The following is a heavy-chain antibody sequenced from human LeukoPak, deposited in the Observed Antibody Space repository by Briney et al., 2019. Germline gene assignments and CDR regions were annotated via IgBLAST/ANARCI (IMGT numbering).Heavy chain of an antibody. Sequence: GGSLRLSCAASGFTVSSNYMSWVRQAPGKGLEWVSVIYSGGSTYYADSVKGRFTISRDNSKNTLYLQMNSLRAEDTAVYYCARYGYCSGGSCYSFDYWGQGTLVTVSS. D-gene: IGHD2-15*01. CDR3: ARYGYCSGGSCYSFDY. V-gene: IGHV3-53*01. CDR2: IYSGGST. J-gene: IGHJ4*02. CDR1: GFTVSSNY.